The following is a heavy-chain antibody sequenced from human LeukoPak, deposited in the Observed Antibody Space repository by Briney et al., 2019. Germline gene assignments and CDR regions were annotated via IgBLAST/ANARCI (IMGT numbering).Heavy chain of an antibody. D-gene: IGHD6-6*01. CDR2: IRPSSGTT. V-gene: IGHV1-46*01. CDR1: GYSFTNYH. J-gene: IGHJ5*02. Sequence: ASVKVSCKASGYSFTNYHIFWMRQAPGQGLEWMGIIRPSSGTTSLAQNFQGRVTMTSDTSTSTVYMELSGLRSDDTAVYYCARASQLRGWFDPWGQGTLVTVSS. CDR3: ARASQLRGWFDP.